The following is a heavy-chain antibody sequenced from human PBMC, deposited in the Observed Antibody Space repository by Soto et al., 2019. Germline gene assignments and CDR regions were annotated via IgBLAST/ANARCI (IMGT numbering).Heavy chain of an antibody. D-gene: IGHD1-26*01. V-gene: IGHV3-23*01. CDR2: ISGSGGST. CDR3: AKGGVMGATTPIYYYYGMDV. CDR1: GFTFSSYA. J-gene: IGHJ6*02. Sequence: GGSLRLSCAASGFTFSSYAMSWVRQAPGKGLEWVSAISGSGGSTYYADSVKGRFTISRDNSKNTLYLQMNSLRAEDTAVYYCAKGGVMGATTPIYYYYGMDVWGQGTTVTVSS.